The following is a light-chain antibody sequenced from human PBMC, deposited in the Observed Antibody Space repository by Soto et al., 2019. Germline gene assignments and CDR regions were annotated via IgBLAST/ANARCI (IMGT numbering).Light chain of an antibody. CDR2: DTN. V-gene: IGLV7-46*01. J-gene: IGLJ2*01. CDR1: TGAVTSGHY. Sequence: QSVVTQEPSLTVSPGGTVTLTCASSTGAVTSGHYPYWFQQKPGQAPRTLIYDTNNKHSWTPAQFSGSLLGGKAALTLSGAQPEDEAEYYCLLSHSGARVFGGGTQLTVL. CDR3: LLSHSGARV.